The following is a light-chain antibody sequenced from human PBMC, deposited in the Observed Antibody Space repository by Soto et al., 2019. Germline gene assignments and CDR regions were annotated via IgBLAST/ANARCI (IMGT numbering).Light chain of an antibody. V-gene: IGLV2-8*01. J-gene: IGLJ1*01. CDR2: EVA. CDR3: KSSAGSNTYV. CDR1: KNDVGVYDF. Sequence: QSVLTQPPSASGSPGQSVTISCTGTKNDVGVYDFVSWYQHHPGKAPRLIIYEVAQRPSGVPDRFSGSKSGNTASLTVSGLQAADEADYFCKSSAGSNTYVFGSGTKVTVL.